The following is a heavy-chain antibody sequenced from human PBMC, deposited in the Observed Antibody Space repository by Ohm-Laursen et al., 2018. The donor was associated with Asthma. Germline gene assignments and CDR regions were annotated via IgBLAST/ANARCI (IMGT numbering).Heavy chain of an antibody. J-gene: IGHJ3*01. CDR1: GFTFSNYH. D-gene: IGHD4-17*01. CDR2: LSGPGTKT. Sequence: GSLRLSCAASGFTFSNYHMCWVRQAPWKGLEWVSCLSGPGTKTYNVDSVTGRFTISRDNSKNTMYLQMNSLRADDTAVYYCAKPISTGTTWGHDFDVWGQGTMVTVST. V-gene: IGHV3-23*01. CDR3: AKPISTGTTWGHDFDV.